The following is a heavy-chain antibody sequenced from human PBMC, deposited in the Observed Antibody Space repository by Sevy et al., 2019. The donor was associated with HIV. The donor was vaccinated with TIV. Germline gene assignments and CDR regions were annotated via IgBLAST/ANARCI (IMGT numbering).Heavy chain of an antibody. CDR3: ARDRRILWFGSYYYMDV. V-gene: IGHV3-74*01. D-gene: IGHD3-10*01. J-gene: IGHJ6*03. CDR1: GFTFSSYW. CDR2: INSDGSST. Sequence: GGSLRLSCAASGFTFSSYWMHWVRQAPGKGLVWVSRINSDGSSTSYADSVKGRFTISRDNARNTLYLQMNGLRAEDTAVYYCARDRRILWFGSYYYMDVWGKGTTVTVSS.